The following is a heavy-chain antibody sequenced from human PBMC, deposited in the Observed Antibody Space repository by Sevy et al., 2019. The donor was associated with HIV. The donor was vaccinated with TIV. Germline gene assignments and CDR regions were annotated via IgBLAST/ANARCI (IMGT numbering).Heavy chain of an antibody. V-gene: IGHV4-59*01. D-gene: IGHD5-12*01. CDR2: IHYTGST. J-gene: IGHJ5*02. CDR1: GGSISAYH. Sequence: SETLSLTCTVSGGSISAYHWGWIRQPPGKGLEWIGYIHYTGSTKYNPSLESRVTISVDTSKNQFSLKLSSVTAADTAVYYCARAPPVRSGDDSLNWFAPWGQGTLVTVSS. CDR3: ARAPPVRSGDDSLNWFAP.